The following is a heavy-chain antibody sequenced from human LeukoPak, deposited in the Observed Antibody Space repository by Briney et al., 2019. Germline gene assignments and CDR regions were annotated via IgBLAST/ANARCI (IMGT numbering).Heavy chain of an antibody. V-gene: IGHV3-23*01. CDR1: GFIFSNYA. Sequence: GGSLRLSCEGSGFIFSNYAMSWVRLAPGKGLEWVSQISANGGATWYARSARDRFSISRDNSKNTLYLQMNSLRAEDTAIYYCAKNPRYAYGTNWLDSWGQGTRVTVSS. CDR3: AKNPRYAYGTNWLDS. CDR2: ISANGGAT. J-gene: IGHJ5*02. D-gene: IGHD1-1*01.